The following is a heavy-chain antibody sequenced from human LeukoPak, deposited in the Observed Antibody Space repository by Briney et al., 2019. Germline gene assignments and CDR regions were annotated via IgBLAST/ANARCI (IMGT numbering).Heavy chain of an antibody. D-gene: IGHD2-2*01. Sequence: GGSLRLSCAASGFTFSSYAMSWVRQAPGKGLEWVSAISGSGGSTYYADSVKGRFTISRDNSKNTLYLQMNSLRAEDTAVYYCAKYRLPVIYYYYYGMDVWGQGTTVTVSS. CDR1: GFTFSSYA. J-gene: IGHJ6*02. CDR2: ISGSGGST. CDR3: AKYRLPVIYYYYYGMDV. V-gene: IGHV3-23*01.